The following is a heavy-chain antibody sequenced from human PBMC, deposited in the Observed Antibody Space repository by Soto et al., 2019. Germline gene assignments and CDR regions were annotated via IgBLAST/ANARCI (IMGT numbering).Heavy chain of an antibody. CDR2: IIPMFGKA. CDR3: VGAPETTPVVAPAVLAN. Sequence: QVQLVQSGAEVKKPGSSVMVSCKATGVTFRSYSISWVRQAPGQGLEWMGGIIPMFGKAQYAQKFQDRVTIPADEATTTVYMQMSRLRSDDTAFFSCVGAPETTPVVAPAVLANWGQGTLVTVSS. CDR1: GVTFRSYS. D-gene: IGHD2-2*01. J-gene: IGHJ4*02. V-gene: IGHV1-69*12.